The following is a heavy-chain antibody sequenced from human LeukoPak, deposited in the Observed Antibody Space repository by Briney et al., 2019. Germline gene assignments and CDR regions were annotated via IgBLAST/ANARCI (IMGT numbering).Heavy chain of an antibody. Sequence: ASVKVSCKASGYTFTSYYMHWVRQAPGQGLEWMGIINPSGGSTSYAQKFQGRVTMTRDTSASTVYMELSSLRSEDTAVYYCARHLRMAAAGGGGYGMDVWGQGTTVTVSS. CDR2: INPSGGST. V-gene: IGHV1-46*01. CDR3: ARHLRMAAAGGGGYGMDV. J-gene: IGHJ6*02. CDR1: GYTFTSYY. D-gene: IGHD6-13*01.